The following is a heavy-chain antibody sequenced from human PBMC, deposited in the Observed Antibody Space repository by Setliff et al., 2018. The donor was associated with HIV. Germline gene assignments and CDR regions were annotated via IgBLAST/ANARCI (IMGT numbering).Heavy chain of an antibody. J-gene: IGHJ6*03. V-gene: IGHV4-39*01. D-gene: IGHD5-12*01. CDR2: IYYSGST. CDR3: ARQGGYSGYGFYYYYYYMDV. CDR1: GGSISSNSYY. Sequence: PSETLSLTCTVSGGSISSNSYYWGWLSQPPGKGLEWIGSIYYSGSTYYNPSLKSRVTISVDTSKNQFSLKLSSVTAADTAVYYCARQGGYSGYGFYYYYYYMDVWGKGTTVTVSS.